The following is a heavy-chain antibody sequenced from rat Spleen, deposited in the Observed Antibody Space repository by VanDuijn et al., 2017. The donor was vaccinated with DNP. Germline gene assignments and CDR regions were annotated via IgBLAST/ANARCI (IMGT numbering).Heavy chain of an antibody. Sequence: EVQLQESGPGLVKPSQSLSLTCSVTGSSITSIYRWNWIRKFPGNKMEWIGHMSYSGSATYNPSLKSRISITRDTSKNQFFLQLSSVTPEDTATYYCARWTYYFDYWGQGVMVTVSS. V-gene: IGHV3-1*01. J-gene: IGHJ2*01. CDR2: MSYSGSA. CDR3: ARWTYYFDY. CDR1: GSSITSIY.